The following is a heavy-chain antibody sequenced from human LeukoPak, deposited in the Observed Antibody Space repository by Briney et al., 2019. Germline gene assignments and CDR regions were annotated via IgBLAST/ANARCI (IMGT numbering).Heavy chain of an antibody. CDR1: GFTFSDYW. D-gene: IGHD3-22*01. J-gene: IGHJ4*02. V-gene: IGHV3-7*01. CDR3: ASFGGSSGYYNPPDY. Sequence: PGGSLRLSCAASGFTFSDYWMSWVRQAPGKGLEWVANIKQDGSEKYYVDSVKGRFTISRDNAKSSLYLQMNSLRAEDTAVYYCASFGGSSGYYNPPDYWGQGTLVTVSS. CDR2: IKQDGSEK.